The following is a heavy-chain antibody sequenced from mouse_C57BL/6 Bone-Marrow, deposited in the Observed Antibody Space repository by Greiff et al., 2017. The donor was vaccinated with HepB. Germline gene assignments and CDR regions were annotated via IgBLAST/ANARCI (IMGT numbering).Heavy chain of an antibody. V-gene: IGHV1-26*01. CDR2: INPNNGGT. CDR3: ARWLPSYFDY. Sequence: EVQLQQSGPELVKPGASVKISCKASGYTFTDYYMNWVKQSHGKSLEWIGDINPNNGGTSYNQKFKGKATLTVDKSSSTAYMELRSLTSEDSAVYYCARWLPSYFDYWGQGTTLTVSS. J-gene: IGHJ2*01. CDR1: GYTFTDYY. D-gene: IGHD2-2*01.